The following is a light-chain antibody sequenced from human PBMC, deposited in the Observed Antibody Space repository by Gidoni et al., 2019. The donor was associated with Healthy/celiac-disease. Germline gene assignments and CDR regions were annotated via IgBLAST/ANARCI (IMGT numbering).Light chain of an antibody. J-gene: IGKJ2*01. CDR2: DAS. Sequence: DIQMTQSPSSLSASVGDRVTITCQASQDISNYLNWYQQKPEKAPKLLIYDASNLETGVPSRFSGSGSGTDFTFTISSLQPEDIATYYCQRYDNLPYTFGQGTKLEIK. CDR1: QDISNY. CDR3: QRYDNLPYT. V-gene: IGKV1-33*01.